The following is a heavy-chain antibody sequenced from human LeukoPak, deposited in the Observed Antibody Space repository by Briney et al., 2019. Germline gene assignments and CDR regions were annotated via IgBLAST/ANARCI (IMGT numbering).Heavy chain of an antibody. Sequence: TSETLSLTCTVSGGSISSSSYYWGWIRQPPGEGLEWIGSIYCSGSTYYNPSLKSRVTISVDTSKNQFSLKLSSVTAADTAVYYCARHYVTMVRGARGFDPWGQGTLVTVSS. CDR1: GGSISSSSYY. J-gene: IGHJ5*02. CDR2: IYCSGST. V-gene: IGHV4-39*01. D-gene: IGHD3-10*01. CDR3: ARHYVTMVRGARGFDP.